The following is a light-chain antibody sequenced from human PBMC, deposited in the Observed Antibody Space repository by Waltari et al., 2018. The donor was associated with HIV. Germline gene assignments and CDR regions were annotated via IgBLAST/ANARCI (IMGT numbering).Light chain of an antibody. CDR2: DVS. V-gene: IGLV2-11*01. CDR1: SSDVGGYSY. Sequence: QSALTQPHSVSGSPGQSVTISCTGTSSDVGGYSYVSWYQQHPGKAPKLMICDVSKRPSGVPDRFSGSKSGNAASLTISGLQAEDEADYYCCSYAGSYGYVFGTGTKVTVL. J-gene: IGLJ1*01. CDR3: CSYAGSYGYV.